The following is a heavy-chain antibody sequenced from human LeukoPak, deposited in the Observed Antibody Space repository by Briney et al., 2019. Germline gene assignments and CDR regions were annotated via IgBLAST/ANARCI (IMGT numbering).Heavy chain of an antibody. CDR2: INWSGGSA. D-gene: IGHD3-10*01. CDR3: ARVRGSGSYSGHYFDY. CDR1: GFTFDNYG. Sequence: GGSLRLSCAASGFTFDNYGMSWVRQAPGKGLEWVSTINWSGGSAGYGDSVKGRFTIARDDSKNSLSLQMNSLRAEDTALYYCARVRGSGSYSGHYFDYWGQGTLVTVSS. J-gene: IGHJ4*02. V-gene: IGHV3-20*04.